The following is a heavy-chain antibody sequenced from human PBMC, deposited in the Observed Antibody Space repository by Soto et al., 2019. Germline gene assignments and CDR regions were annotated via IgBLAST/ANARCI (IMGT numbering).Heavy chain of an antibody. D-gene: IGHD2-15*01. CDR3: ARARSAVRYCSGGSCSTDYYYYGMDV. Sequence: PSQTLSLTCAISGGSVSSNSAAWNWIRQSPSRGLEWLGRTYYRSKWYNDYAVSVKSRITINPDTSKNQFSLQLNSVTPEDTAVYYCARARSAVRYCSGGSCSTDYYYYGMDVWGQGTTVTVSS. J-gene: IGHJ6*02. CDR2: TYYRSKWYN. CDR1: GGSVSSNSAA. V-gene: IGHV6-1*01.